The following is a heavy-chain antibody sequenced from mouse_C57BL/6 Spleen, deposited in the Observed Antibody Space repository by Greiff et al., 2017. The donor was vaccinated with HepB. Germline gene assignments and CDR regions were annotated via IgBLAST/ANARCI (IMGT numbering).Heavy chain of an antibody. V-gene: IGHV3-6*01. J-gene: IGHJ2*01. CDR1: GYSITSGYY. Sequence: EVQLQQSGPGLVKPSQSLSLTCSVTGYSITSGYYWNWIRQFPGNKLEWMGYISYDGSNNYNPSLKNRISITRDTSKNQFFLKLNSVTTEDTATYYCARYGIGYYFDYWGQGTTLTVSS. CDR3: ARYGIGYYFDY. D-gene: IGHD1-1*02. CDR2: ISYDGSN.